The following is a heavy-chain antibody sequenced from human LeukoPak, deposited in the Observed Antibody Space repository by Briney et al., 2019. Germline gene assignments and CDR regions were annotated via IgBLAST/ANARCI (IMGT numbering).Heavy chain of an antibody. CDR3: ARVYYGSGSLYYYYYYMDV. CDR1: GFTFSSNY. CDR2: TYSGGST. D-gene: IGHD3-10*01. J-gene: IGHJ6*03. Sequence: GVSLRLFCAASGFTFSSNYMSWVRQARGKGLEWVSVTYSGGSTYYADSVKGRFTISRDNSKNTLYLQMNSLRAEDTAVYYCARVYYGSGSLYYYYYYMDVWGKGTTVTISS. V-gene: IGHV3-53*01.